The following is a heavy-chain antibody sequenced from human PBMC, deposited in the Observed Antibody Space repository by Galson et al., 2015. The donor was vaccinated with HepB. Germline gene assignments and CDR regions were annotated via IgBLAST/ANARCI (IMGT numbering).Heavy chain of an antibody. CDR1: GGTFSSYT. Sequence: SVKVSCKASGGTFSSYTISWVRLAPGQGLEWMGRIIPILGIANYAQKFQGRVTITADKSTSTAYMELSSLRSEDTAVYYCARVGQVGDEAFDIWGQGTMVTVSS. J-gene: IGHJ3*02. V-gene: IGHV1-69*02. CDR3: ARVGQVGDEAFDI. D-gene: IGHD1-26*01. CDR2: IIPILGIA.